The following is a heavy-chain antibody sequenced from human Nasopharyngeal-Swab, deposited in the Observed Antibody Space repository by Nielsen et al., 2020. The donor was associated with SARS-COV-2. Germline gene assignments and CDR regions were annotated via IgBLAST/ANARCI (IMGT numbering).Heavy chain of an antibody. CDR2: ISWNSGSI. CDR1: GFTFDDYA. J-gene: IGHJ4*02. V-gene: IGHV3-9*01. D-gene: IGHD4-17*01. Sequence: SLKISCAASGFTFDDYAMHWVRQAPGKGLEWVSGISWNSGSIGYADSVKGRFTISRDNAKNSLYLQMNSLSAEDTALYYCAALLDYGDYGPDYWGQGPLVTVSS. CDR3: AALLDYGDYGPDY.